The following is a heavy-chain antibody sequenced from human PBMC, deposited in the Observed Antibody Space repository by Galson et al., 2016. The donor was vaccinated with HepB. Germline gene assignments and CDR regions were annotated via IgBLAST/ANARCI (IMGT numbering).Heavy chain of an antibody. V-gene: IGHV3-21*01. CDR3: ARVLWVGEFGPFDI. CDR2: ISSSSLYI. CDR1: GFAFSDYT. Sequence: SLRLSCAASGFAFSDYTINWVRQAPGKGLEWVSSISSSSLYIYYADSVKGRFTISRDNAKNSLYLQMNSLRAEDTAVYYCARVLWVGEFGPFDIWGQGTLVTVSS. J-gene: IGHJ3*02. D-gene: IGHD3-10*01.